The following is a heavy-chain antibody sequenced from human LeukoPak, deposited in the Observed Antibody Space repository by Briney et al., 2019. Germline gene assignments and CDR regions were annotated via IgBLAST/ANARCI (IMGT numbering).Heavy chain of an antibody. D-gene: IGHD3-10*01. CDR3: ASGADGFGGFLWYFGD. CDR1: GGSISSHY. V-gene: IGHV4-59*11. J-gene: IGHJ4*02. CDR2: IYYSGST. Sequence: SETLSLTCTVSGGSISSHYWSWIRQPPGKGLEWIGYIYYSGSTNYNPSLKSRVAISVDTSKNQFSLKLSSVTAAATAVYYWASGADGFGGFLWYFGDGGQGPLFTVS.